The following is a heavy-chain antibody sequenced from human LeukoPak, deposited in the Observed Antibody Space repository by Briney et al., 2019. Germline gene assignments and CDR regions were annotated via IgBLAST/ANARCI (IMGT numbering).Heavy chain of an antibody. CDR1: GYTLTELS. J-gene: IGHJ4*02. CDR2: FDPEDGET. D-gene: IGHD1-14*01. CDR3: ATGEPGTYKSNY. Sequence: ASVKVSCKVSGYTLTELSMHWVRQAPGKGLEWMGGFDPEDGETIYAQKFQGRVTMTEDTSSDTAHMELSSLKSEDTAVYYCATGEPGTYKSNYWGQGTLVTVSS. V-gene: IGHV1-24*01.